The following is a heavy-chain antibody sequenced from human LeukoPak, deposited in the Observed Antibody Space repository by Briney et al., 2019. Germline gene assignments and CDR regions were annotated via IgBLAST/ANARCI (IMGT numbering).Heavy chain of an antibody. J-gene: IGHJ4*02. CDR2: IETDGSST. CDR3: ARDPSSWNGFFDS. D-gene: IGHD6-13*01. Sequence: GGSLRLSCEASGFTFRSYWMHWVRQAPGKGLMWVSRIETDGSSTNYADSVKGRFTISRDNARNTVYLQMNSLRADDTAVHYCARDPSSWNGFFDSWGQGTLVTVSS. V-gene: IGHV3-74*01. CDR1: GFTFRSYW.